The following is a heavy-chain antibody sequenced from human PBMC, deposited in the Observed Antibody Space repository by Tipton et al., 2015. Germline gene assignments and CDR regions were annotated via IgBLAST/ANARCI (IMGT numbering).Heavy chain of an antibody. Sequence: TLSLTCTVSGASISSITYYWAWIRQPPGKGLEWIGSLYYSGSTYNPSLKSRVTISADKSKNQISLKLTSVTAADTAVYYCARAPSDYDIWSGTFDYWGQGTLVTVFS. CDR1: GASISSITYY. CDR2: LYYSGST. D-gene: IGHD3-3*01. J-gene: IGHJ4*02. V-gene: IGHV4-39*01. CDR3: ARAPSDYDIWSGTFDY.